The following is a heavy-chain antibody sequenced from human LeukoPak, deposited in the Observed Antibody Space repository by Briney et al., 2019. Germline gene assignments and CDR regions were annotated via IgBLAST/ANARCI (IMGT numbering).Heavy chain of an antibody. CDR1: GGSISSYY. D-gene: IGHD5-12*01. J-gene: IGHJ4*02. CDR2: IYYSGST. Sequence: SETLSLTCTVAGGSISSYYWSWIRQPPGKGMEWDGYIYYSGSTNYSPSLKSRVTISVDTSKNQFSLKLSSVTAADTAVYYCARVSEWGYSGYDIDYWGQGTLVTVSS. V-gene: IGHV4-59*01. CDR3: ARVSEWGYSGYDIDY.